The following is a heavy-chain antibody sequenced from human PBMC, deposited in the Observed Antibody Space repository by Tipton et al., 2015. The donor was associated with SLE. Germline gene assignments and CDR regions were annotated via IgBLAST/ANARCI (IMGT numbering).Heavy chain of an antibody. CDR2: IYYSGST. V-gene: IGHV4-38-2*01. D-gene: IGHD5-24*01. Sequence: TLSLTCAVSGYSISSGYYWGWIRQPPGKGLEWIGSIYYSGSTYYNPSLKSRVTISVDTSKNQFSLKLSSVTAADTAVYYCARPGMAERYFDLWGRGTLVTVSS. J-gene: IGHJ2*01. CDR1: GYSISSGYY. CDR3: ARPGMAERYFDL.